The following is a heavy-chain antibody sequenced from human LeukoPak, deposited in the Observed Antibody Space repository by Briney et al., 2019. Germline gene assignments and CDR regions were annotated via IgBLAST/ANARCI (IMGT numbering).Heavy chain of an antibody. CDR3: ARERGYSSGCHDY. Sequence: GGSLRLSCATSGFAFSSYAMSWVRQAPGKGLGWVSSFSGSGGNTYYADSVKARFTVSRDNSKNTLYLQMNSLRAEDTAVYYCARERGYSSGCHDYWGQGTLVTVSS. J-gene: IGHJ4*02. D-gene: IGHD6-19*01. V-gene: IGHV3-23*01. CDR1: GFAFSSYA. CDR2: FSGSGGNT.